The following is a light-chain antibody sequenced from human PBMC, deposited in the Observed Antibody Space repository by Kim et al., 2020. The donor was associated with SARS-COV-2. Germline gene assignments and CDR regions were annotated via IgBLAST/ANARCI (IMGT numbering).Light chain of an antibody. J-gene: IGKJ1*01. CDR2: DAS. CDR1: QSVSDVY. Sequence: PLGERATLSCRASQSVSDVYLAWYQQKPGQPPRLLMSDASNRAAGIPDRFSVSGSGTDFTLTISGVETEDSAVYYCQQYDTLPWTFGRGTKVDIK. CDR3: QQYDTLPWT. V-gene: IGKV3-20*01.